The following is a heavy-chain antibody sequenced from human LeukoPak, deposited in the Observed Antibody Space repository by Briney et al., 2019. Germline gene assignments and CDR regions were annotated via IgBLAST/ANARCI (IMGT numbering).Heavy chain of an antibody. V-gene: IGHV1-2*04. Sequence: ASVKVSFKASGYTFTGYYMHWVRQAPGQGLEWMGWINPNSGGTNYAQKFQGWVTMTGDTSISTAYMELSRLRSDDTAVYYCARDSSGYYGYWGQGTLVTVSS. J-gene: IGHJ4*02. CDR3: ARDSSGYYGY. CDR2: INPNSGGT. CDR1: GYTFTGYY. D-gene: IGHD3-22*01.